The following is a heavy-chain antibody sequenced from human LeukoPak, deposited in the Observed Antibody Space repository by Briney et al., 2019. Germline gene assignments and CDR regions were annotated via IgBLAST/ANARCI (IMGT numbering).Heavy chain of an antibody. CDR1: GFTFSSYG. CDR2: ISYDGSNK. V-gene: IGHV3-30*03. D-gene: IGHD3-10*01. J-gene: IGHJ4*02. Sequence: GGSLRLSCAASGFTFSSYGMHWVRQAPGKGLEWVAVISYDGSNKYYADSVKGRFTISRDNSKNTLYLQMNSLRAEDTAVYYCARGAYYYGSGSYYNMLDYWGQGTLVTVSS. CDR3: ARGAYYYGSGSYYNMLDY.